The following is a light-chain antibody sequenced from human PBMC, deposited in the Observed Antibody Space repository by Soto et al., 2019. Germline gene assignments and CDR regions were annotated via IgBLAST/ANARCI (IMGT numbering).Light chain of an antibody. CDR3: GADHGSGGNFVYI. J-gene: IGLJ1*01. V-gene: IGLV9-49*03. CDR2: VGIGGIVG. Sequence: QLVLTQPPSASAPLGASVTLTCTLSSGYSNYKVDWYQQRPGKGPRFVMRVGIGGIVGSKGDGIPDRFSVLGSGLNRYLTIKNIQEEDESDYHCGADHGSGGNFVYIFGTGTKGTVL. CDR1: SGYSNYK.